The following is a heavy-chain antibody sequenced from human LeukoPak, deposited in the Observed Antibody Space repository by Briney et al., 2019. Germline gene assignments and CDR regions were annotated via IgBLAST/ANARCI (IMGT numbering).Heavy chain of an antibody. CDR3: ARDKHYYDSSNYV. V-gene: IGHV3-20*04. J-gene: IGHJ4*02. CDR2: INWNGGAT. D-gene: IGHD3-22*01. Sequence: GGSLRLSCAASGFTFNDYGMSWVRQVPGKGLEGLSGINWNGGATGYADSVRGRFTISRDNAKNSLYLQMNSLRAEDTALYYCARDKHYYDSSNYVWGQGTLVTVSS. CDR1: GFTFNDYG.